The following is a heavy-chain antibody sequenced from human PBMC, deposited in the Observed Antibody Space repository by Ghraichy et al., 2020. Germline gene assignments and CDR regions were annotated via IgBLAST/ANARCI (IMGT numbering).Heavy chain of an antibody. Sequence: GGSLRLSCAASGFIFSTYTMHWVRQAPGKGLEWVSVISYDGSTKHYVESVRGRFTISRDDSQSTLYLQMDSLRPEDTAVYYCARDLVYCSSATCEDHWGQGTLVIVSS. CDR3: ARDLVYCSSATCEDH. J-gene: IGHJ4*02. D-gene: IGHD2-2*01. CDR1: GFIFSTYT. V-gene: IGHV3-30-3*01. CDR2: ISYDGSTK.